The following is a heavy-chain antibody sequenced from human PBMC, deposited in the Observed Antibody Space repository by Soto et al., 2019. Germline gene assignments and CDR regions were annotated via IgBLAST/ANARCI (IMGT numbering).Heavy chain of an antibody. Sequence: GESLKISFKGSGYRFTSYWIGLVRQIPGKGLEWMGIIYPGDSDTRYSPSFQGQVTISADKSISTAYLQGSSLKASDTAMYYCARHRTEHDFWSGYYGYFDYWGQGTLVTVSS. CDR3: ARHRTEHDFWSGYYGYFDY. CDR1: GYRFTSYW. J-gene: IGHJ4*02. CDR2: IYPGDSDT. D-gene: IGHD3-3*01. V-gene: IGHV5-51*01.